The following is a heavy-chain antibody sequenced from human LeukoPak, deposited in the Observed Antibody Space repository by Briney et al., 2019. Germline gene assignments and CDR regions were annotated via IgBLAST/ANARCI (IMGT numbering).Heavy chain of an antibody. Sequence: GALRLSCAASGFTIGPYAMYWVRQGPGRGLEWVPVIKADGSGTFYADSVRGRFTTSRDNSKNSLYLQMNSLTSEDTALYYCATWAFYHNLDVWGQGTTVIVSS. CDR2: IKADGSGT. D-gene: IGHD2/OR15-2a*01. CDR1: GFTIGPYA. CDR3: ATWAFYHNLDV. V-gene: IGHV3-43*02. J-gene: IGHJ6*02.